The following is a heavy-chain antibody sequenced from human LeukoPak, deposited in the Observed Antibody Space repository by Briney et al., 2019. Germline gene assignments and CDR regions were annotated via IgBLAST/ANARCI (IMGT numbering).Heavy chain of an antibody. CDR1: GFTFSSYS. CDR2: ISSSSYI. J-gene: IGHJ5*02. Sequence: PGGSLRLSCAASGFTFSSYSMNWVRQAPGKGLEWVSSISSSSYIYYADSVKGRFTISRDNAKNSLYLQMNSLRAEDTAVYYCARGFGPSAGIAAADSPFWFDPWGQGTLVTVS. CDR3: ARGFGPSAGIAAADSPFWFDP. V-gene: IGHV3-21*01. D-gene: IGHD6-13*01.